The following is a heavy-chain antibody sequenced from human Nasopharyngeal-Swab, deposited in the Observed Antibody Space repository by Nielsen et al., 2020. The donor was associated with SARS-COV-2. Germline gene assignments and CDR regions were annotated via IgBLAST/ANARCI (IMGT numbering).Heavy chain of an antibody. CDR1: GFTFSDYY. CDR2: ISSSGSTI. Sequence: GESLKISCAASGFTFSDYYMSWIRQAPGKGLEWVSYISSSGSTIYYADSVKGRFTISRDNAKNSLYLQMNSLRAEDTAVYYCARDGFGEFDYYYGMDVWGQGTTVTVSS. J-gene: IGHJ6*02. CDR3: ARDGFGEFDYYYGMDV. D-gene: IGHD3-10*01. V-gene: IGHV3-11*04.